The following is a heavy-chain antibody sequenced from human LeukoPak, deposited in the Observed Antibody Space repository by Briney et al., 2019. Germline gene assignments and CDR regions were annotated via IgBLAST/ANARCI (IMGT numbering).Heavy chain of an antibody. CDR1: GGSISTSNYY. D-gene: IGHD5-18*01. V-gene: IGHV4-39*07. CDR3: ARGLRGYSYVFWFDP. CDR2: IFYSGST. Sequence: SETLSLTCTVSGGSISTSNYYWGWIRQPPGKGLEWIGNIFYSGSTYYNPSLKSRVTISVDTSKNQFSLKLSSVTAADTAVYYCARGLRGYSYVFWFDPWGQGTLVTVSS. J-gene: IGHJ5*02.